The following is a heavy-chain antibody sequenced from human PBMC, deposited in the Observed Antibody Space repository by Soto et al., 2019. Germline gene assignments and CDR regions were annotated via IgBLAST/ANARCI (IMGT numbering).Heavy chain of an antibody. CDR3: AAGRWMVRY. CDR1: GFGFSDYW. D-gene: IGHD5-18*01. V-gene: IGHV3-7*05. J-gene: IGHJ4*02. CDR2: IKPDGTEN. Sequence: DVQLVESGGGLVQPGGSLRVSCETSGFGFSDYWMSWVRQSPGKGMEWVANIKPDGTENNYLDSVKGRFSISRDNAKNSVYLQMNGLRGEDTAVYHCAAGRWMVRYWGLGTLVTVSS.